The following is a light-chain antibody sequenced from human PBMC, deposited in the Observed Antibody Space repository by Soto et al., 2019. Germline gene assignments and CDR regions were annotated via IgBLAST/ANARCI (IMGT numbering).Light chain of an antibody. CDR1: QSVLYSSNNKNY. V-gene: IGKV4-1*01. CDR2: WAS. Sequence: DILMTQSPDSRAGVVGGRAIITYKHSQSVLYSSNNKNYLAWYQQKPGQPPKLRSDWASTRESGVPDRVSGSGSGTDFTLTSSSLKAEDVAVYYCQQYYSTPWTFGQGTKVDIK. CDR3: QQYYSTPWT. J-gene: IGKJ1*01.